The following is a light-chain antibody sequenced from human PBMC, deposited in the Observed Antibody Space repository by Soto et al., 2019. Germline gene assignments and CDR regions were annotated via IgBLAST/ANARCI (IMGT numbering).Light chain of an antibody. CDR3: QQYNNWLTWT. CDR2: GAS. CDR1: QSVGSK. J-gene: IGKJ1*01. V-gene: IGKV3-15*01. Sequence: EIVMTHSPATLSVSPGERATLSCRASQSVGSKLAWYQQQPGQAPRLLIYGASTRATGIPARFSGSGSGTEFTLTIGSLQSEDFAVYYCQQYNNWLTWTFGQGTKVDI.